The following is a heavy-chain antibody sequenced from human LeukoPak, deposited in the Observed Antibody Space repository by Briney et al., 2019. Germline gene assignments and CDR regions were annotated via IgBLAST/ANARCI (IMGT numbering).Heavy chain of an antibody. J-gene: IGHJ4*02. CDR2: ISAYNGNT. D-gene: IGHD1-26*01. CDR1: GYTFSNYV. Sequence: ASVKVSCKASGYTFSNYVLTWVRQAPGQGLEWMGWISAYNGNTNYAQKLQGRVTMTTDTSTSTAYMELRSLRSDDTAVYYCARGKWELLQVFDYWGQGTLVTVSS. CDR3: ARGKWELLQVFDY. V-gene: IGHV1-18*01.